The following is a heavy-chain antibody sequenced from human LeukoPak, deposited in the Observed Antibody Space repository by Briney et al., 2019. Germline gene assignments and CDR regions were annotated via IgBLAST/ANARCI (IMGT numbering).Heavy chain of an antibody. CDR3: AREDTSSGYYYGEPRFDP. Sequence: GGSLRLSCAASGFTFSSYWMHWVRQAPGKGLVWVSRINSDGSSTSYADSVKGRFTISRDNAKNTLYLQMNSLRAEDTAVYYCAREDTSSGYYYGEPRFDPWGQGTLVTVSS. V-gene: IGHV3-74*01. CDR2: INSDGSST. D-gene: IGHD3-22*01. CDR1: GFTFSSYW. J-gene: IGHJ5*02.